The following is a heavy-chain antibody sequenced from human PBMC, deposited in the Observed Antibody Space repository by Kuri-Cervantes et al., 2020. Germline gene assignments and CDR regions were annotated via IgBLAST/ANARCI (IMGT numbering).Heavy chain of an antibody. V-gene: IGHV3-30*18. D-gene: IGHD2-2*01. Sequence: GGSLRLSCAASGFTFSSYSMNWVRQAPGKGLEWVAVISYDGSNKYYADSVKGRFTISRDNSKNTLYLQMNSLRVEDTAVYYCAKVAIPAGTRGRLSYYYGLDVWGQGTTVTVSS. CDR2: ISYDGSNK. J-gene: IGHJ6*02. CDR1: GFTFSSYS. CDR3: AKVAIPAGTRGRLSYYYGLDV.